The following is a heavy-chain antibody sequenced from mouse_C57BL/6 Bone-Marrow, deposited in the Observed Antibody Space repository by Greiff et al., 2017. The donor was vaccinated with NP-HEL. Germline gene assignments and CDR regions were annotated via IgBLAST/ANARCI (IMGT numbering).Heavy chain of an antibody. CDR2: IYPSDSYT. V-gene: IGHV1-69*01. Sequence: VQLLQPGAELVMPGASVKLSCKASGYTFTSYWMHWVKQRPGQGLEWIGAIYPSDSYTNYNQKFKGKFTLTVDKSSSTAYMQLSSLTSEDYAVYYYARGSIGAWFAYWGQGTLITVTA. CDR3: ARGSIGAWFAY. D-gene: IGHD2-14*01. J-gene: IGHJ3*01. CDR1: GYTFTSYW.